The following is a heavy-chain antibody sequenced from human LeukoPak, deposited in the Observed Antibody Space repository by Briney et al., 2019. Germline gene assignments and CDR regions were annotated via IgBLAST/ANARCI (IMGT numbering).Heavy chain of an antibody. CDR3: ARVSGPGMNEYYHL. V-gene: IGHV3-74*01. CDR1: VMTFSGAW. D-gene: IGHD3-10*01. J-gene: IGHJ1*01. CDR2: INDDGSFR. Sequence: GGSLRLSCAASVMTFSGAWMHWVRQAPGKGLVWVSRINDDGSFRRYANSVKGRFTISRGNAKNTLFLQMDSLRAEDTAVYYCARVSGPGMNEYYHLWGQGTLVTVSS.